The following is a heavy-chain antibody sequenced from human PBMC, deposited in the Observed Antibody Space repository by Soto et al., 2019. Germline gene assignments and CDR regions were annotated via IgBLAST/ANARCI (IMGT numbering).Heavy chain of an antibody. V-gene: IGHV3-33*01. CDR1: GFTFSSPP. J-gene: IGHJ4*02. CDR3: TRDPWGSGWAFDC. D-gene: IGHD6-19*01. Sequence: GGSLRLSCAASGFTFSSPPMHWVRQAPGKALEWVAMIRSDVNTTYYADSVKGRFTISRDNSKNTLFLQMNSLRVADTAIYYCTRDPWGSGWAFDCWGQGTLVTVS. CDR2: IRSDVNTT.